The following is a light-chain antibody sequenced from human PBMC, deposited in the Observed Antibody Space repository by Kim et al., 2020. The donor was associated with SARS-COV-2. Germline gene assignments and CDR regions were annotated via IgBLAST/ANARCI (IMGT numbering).Light chain of an antibody. CDR1: SLRSYY. CDR2: GKN. CDR3: NSRDSSDNHLV. V-gene: IGLV3-19*01. J-gene: IGLJ3*02. Sequence: SSELTQDPAVSVALGQTVRITCQGHSLRSYYASWYQQKPGQAPVLVIYGKNNRPSGIPDRFSGSSSGNTASLTITGAQAEDEADYYCNSRDSSDNHLVFGGGTQLTVL.